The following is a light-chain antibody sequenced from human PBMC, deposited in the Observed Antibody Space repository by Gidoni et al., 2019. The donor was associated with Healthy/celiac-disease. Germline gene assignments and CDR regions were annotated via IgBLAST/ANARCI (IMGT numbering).Light chain of an antibody. Sequence: DIQMTQSPSYLSASVGDRVTITCRASPSISSYLNWYQQKPGKAPKLLIYAASSLQSGVPSRFSGSGSGTDFTLPISSLQPEDFATYYCQQSYSTPFTFGPGTKVDIK. CDR3: QQSYSTPFT. CDR1: PSISSY. J-gene: IGKJ3*01. CDR2: AAS. V-gene: IGKV1-39*01.